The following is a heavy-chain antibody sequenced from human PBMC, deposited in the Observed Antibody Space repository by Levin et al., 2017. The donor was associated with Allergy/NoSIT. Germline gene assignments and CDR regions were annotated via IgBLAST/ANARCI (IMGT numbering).Heavy chain of an antibody. J-gene: IGHJ4*02. CDR1: GFTFSTYS. Sequence: TGGSLRLSCAASGFTFSTYSMHWVRQAPGKGLEWVSSISSSSTYIYYADSVKGRFTISRDNAKNSLYLQMNSLRAEDTAVYYCAREFCITTSCPQRYDNWGQGTLVTVSS. D-gene: IGHD2-2*01. V-gene: IGHV3-21*01. CDR2: ISSSSTYI. CDR3: AREFCITTSCPQRYDN.